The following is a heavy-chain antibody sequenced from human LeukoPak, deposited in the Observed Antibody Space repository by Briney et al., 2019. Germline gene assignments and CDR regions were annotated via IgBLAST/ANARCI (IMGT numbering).Heavy chain of an antibody. J-gene: IGHJ5*02. CDR3: ARSSTQGDYGDYLGWFDP. D-gene: IGHD4-17*01. CDR2: ISAYNGNT. V-gene: IGHV1-18*01. CDR1: GYTFTSYG. Sequence: ASVKVSCKASGYTFTSYGISWVRQAPGQGLEWMGWISAYNGNTNYAQKLQGRVTMTTDTSTSTAYMELSSLRSEDTAVYYCARSSTQGDYGDYLGWFDPWGQGTLVTVSS.